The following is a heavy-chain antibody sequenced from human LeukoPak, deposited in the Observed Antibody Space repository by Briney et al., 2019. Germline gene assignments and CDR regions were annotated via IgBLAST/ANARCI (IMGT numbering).Heavy chain of an antibody. CDR1: GCSISSGYY. CDR3: ARDSTSNYYGSGIHWFDP. Sequence: SETLSLTCTVSGCSISSGYYWGWIRQPPGKGLEWIGSIYHSGSTYYNPSLKSRVTISVDTSKNQFSLKLSSVTAANTAMYYCARDSTSNYYGSGIHWFDPWGQGTLVTVSS. J-gene: IGHJ5*02. CDR2: IYHSGST. V-gene: IGHV4-38-2*02. D-gene: IGHD3-10*01.